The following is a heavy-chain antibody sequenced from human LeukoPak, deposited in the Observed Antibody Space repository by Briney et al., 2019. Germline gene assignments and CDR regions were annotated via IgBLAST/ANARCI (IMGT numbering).Heavy chain of an antibody. Sequence: PGESLKISCAASGFTFSDYYMSWIRQAPGKGLEWVSYISSSGSTIYYADSVKGRFTISRDNAKNSLYLQMNSLRAEDTAVYYCARGLASWIQLWSASDYWGQGTLVTVSS. CDR2: ISSSGSTI. D-gene: IGHD5-18*01. V-gene: IGHV3-11*01. CDR3: ARGLASWIQLWSASDY. CDR1: GFTFSDYY. J-gene: IGHJ4*02.